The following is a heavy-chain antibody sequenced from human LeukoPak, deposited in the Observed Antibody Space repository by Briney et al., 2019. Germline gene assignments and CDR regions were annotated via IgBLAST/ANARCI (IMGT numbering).Heavy chain of an antibody. CDR2: IKQEGSEK. D-gene: IGHD5-24*01. J-gene: IGHJ4*02. V-gene: IGHV3-7*05. CDR3: ARDTGYNTFDY. CDR1: GFTFSSYW. Sequence: PGGSLRLSCAASGFTFSSYWMTWVRQAPGKGLEWVANIKQEGSEKYYVDSVKGRFTISRDNAKNSLYLQMNSLRAEDTAVYYCARDTGYNTFDYWGQGALVTVSS.